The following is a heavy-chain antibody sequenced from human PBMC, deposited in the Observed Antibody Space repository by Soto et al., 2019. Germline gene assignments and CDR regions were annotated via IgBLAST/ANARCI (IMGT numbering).Heavy chain of an antibody. V-gene: IGHV3-23*01. CDR2: ISGSGGST. CDR3: AKDPSSSGYYYDIDY. J-gene: IGHJ4*02. D-gene: IGHD3-22*01. CDR1: GFTFSSYA. Sequence: PGGSLRLSCAASGFTFSSYAMGWVRQAPGKGLEWVSAISGSGGSTYYADSVKGRFTISRDNSKNTLYLQMNSLRAEDTAVYYCAKDPSSSGYYYDIDYWGQGTLVTVS.